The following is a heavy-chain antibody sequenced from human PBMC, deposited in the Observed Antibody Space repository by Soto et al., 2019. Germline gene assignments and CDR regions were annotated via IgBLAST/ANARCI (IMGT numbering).Heavy chain of an antibody. V-gene: IGHV1-2*02. CDR1: GYTFTGYY. D-gene: IGHD2-2*01. CDR3: ARVPPTVYAPGGFDY. CDR2: INPNSGGT. Sequence: QVQLVQSGAEVKKPGASVKVSCKASGYTFTGYYMHWVRQAPGQGLEWMGWINPNSGGTNYAQKFQGRVTMTRDTSISTAYMELSRLRADDTAVYYCARVPPTVYAPGGFDYWGQGTLVTVSS. J-gene: IGHJ4*02.